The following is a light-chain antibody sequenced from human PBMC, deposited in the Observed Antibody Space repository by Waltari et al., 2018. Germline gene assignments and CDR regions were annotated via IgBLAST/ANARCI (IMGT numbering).Light chain of an antibody. CDR1: NIESKS. CDR2: YDT. Sequence: YVLTQPPSVSVAPGKTATLTCGGENIESKSVNWYQQKPGQAPVLVLFYDTDRPSGIPDRCSGSNSGNTATLTISGVEAGDEADYHCQVWDDTTNSGVFGGGTRLTVL. V-gene: IGLV3-21*04. J-gene: IGLJ3*02. CDR3: QVWDDTTNSGV.